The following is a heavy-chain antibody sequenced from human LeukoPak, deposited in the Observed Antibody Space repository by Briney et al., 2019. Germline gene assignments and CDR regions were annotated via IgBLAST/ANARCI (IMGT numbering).Heavy chain of an antibody. Sequence: GGSLRLSCAASGFNFNTYWMAWVRQAPAGKGLERVASISQDGGESYYADSVRGRFTISRDNAKNTLYLQMNSLRAADTTMYYCTRLQSYFNSGGQGTLVTVSS. CDR3: TRLQSYFNS. CDR1: GFNFNTYW. V-gene: IGHV3-7*01. J-gene: IGHJ1*01. D-gene: IGHD2/OR15-2a*01. CDR2: ISQDGGES.